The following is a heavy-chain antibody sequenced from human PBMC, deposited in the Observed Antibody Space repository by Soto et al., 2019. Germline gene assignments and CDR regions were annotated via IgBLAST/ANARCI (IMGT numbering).Heavy chain of an antibody. CDR3: ARGGAVAGTSPNLEY. V-gene: IGHV4-34*01. CDR2: INHRGST. D-gene: IGHD6-13*01. Sequence: QVQLQQWGAGLLKPSETLSLTCAVYGGSFSGYYWSWFRQPPGKGLEWVGGINHSASTRWNGEINHRGSTNYNQSLKSRVTMSGDTTKNQCSLKLRAVTAADTAVYYRARGGAVAGTSPNLEYWGQGILVTVSS. CDR1: GGSFSGYY. J-gene: IGHJ4*02.